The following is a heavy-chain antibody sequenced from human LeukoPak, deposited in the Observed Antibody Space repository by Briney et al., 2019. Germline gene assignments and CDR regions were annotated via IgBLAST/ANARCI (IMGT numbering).Heavy chain of an antibody. CDR2: VSGSGGST. Sequence: GGSLRLSCAASGFTFSSYAMSWVRQAPGKGLEWVSTVSGSGGSTYYADSVKGRFTISRDNSKNTLYLQMNSLRAEDTAVYYCAKTTATAAAGLSYFDYWGQGTLVTVSS. D-gene: IGHD6-13*01. CDR3: AKTTATAAAGLSYFDY. CDR1: GFTFSSYA. J-gene: IGHJ4*02. V-gene: IGHV3-23*01.